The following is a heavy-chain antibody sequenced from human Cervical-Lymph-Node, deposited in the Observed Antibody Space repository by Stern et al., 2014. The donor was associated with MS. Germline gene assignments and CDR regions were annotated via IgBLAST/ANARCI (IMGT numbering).Heavy chain of an antibody. J-gene: IGHJ5*02. D-gene: IGHD3-22*01. CDR1: GGSISSSSYY. CDR2: IYYSGST. Sequence: QVQLQESGPGLVKPSETLSLTCTVSGGSISSSSYYWGWIRQPPGKGLEWIGSIYYSGSTYYNSSLKSRVPIPVAPSKNHSSLKRGSWTAADTAVYYCARWAYSSGWYNWFDPWGQGTLVTVSS. V-gene: IGHV4-39*01. CDR3: ARWAYSSGWYNWFDP.